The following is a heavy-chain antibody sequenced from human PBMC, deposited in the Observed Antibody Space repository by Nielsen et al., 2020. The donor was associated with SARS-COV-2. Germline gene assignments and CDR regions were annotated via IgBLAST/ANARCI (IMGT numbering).Heavy chain of an antibody. Sequence: VRQAPGKGLVWVSRIYSDGSSTNYADSVKGRFTISRDNAKNTLYLQMNSLRAEDTAVYYCARGSRECSSTSCYYNYYYYYMDVWGKGTTVTVSS. CDR2: IYSDGSST. J-gene: IGHJ6*03. CDR3: ARGSRECSSTSCYYNYYYYYMDV. V-gene: IGHV3-74*01. D-gene: IGHD2-2*01.